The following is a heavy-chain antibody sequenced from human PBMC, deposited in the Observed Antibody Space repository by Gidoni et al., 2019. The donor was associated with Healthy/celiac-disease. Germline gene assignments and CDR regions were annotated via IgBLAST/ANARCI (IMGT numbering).Heavy chain of an antibody. CDR3: AREWLVGAFDI. Sequence: QLQLQESGPGPVQPSETLSLTCPVSRGSISSSSYYWGWIRQPPAKGLEWIGSIYYSGSTYDNPSLKSRVTISVDTSKNQFSLKLSSVTAADTAVYYCAREWLVGAFDIWGQGTMVTVFS. CDR2: IYYSGST. V-gene: IGHV4-39*02. D-gene: IGHD6-19*01. CDR1: RGSISSSSYY. J-gene: IGHJ3*02.